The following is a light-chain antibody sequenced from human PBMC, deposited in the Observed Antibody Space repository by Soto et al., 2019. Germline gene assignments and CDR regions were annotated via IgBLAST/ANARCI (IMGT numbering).Light chain of an antibody. Sequence: ESVLTQSPGTLSLSPGERATLSCRASQSFSSSYLAWYQQKPGQAPRLLIYGASTRATGIPARFSGSGSGTEFTLTISSLQPDDFAAYYCQQYNSYWTFGQGTKVDI. J-gene: IGKJ1*01. CDR1: QSFSSSY. CDR2: GAS. V-gene: IGKV3-20*01. CDR3: QQYNSYWT.